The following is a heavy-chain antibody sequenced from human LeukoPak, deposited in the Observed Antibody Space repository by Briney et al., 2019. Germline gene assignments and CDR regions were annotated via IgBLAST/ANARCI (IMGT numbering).Heavy chain of an antibody. CDR1: GGSISSSNW. CDR2: IYHSGST. J-gene: IGHJ5*02. CDR3: AASGSYLSLIDP. Sequence: PSETLSLTCAVSGGSISSSNWWSWVRQPPGKGLEWIGEIYHSGSTNYNPSLKSRVTISVDTSKNQFSLKLSSVTAADTAVYYCAASGSYLSLIDPWGQGTLVTVSS. V-gene: IGHV4-4*02. D-gene: IGHD3-10*01.